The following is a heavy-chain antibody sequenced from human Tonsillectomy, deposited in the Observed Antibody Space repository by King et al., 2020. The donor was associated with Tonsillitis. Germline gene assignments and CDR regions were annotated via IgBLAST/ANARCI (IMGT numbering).Heavy chain of an antibody. CDR1: GFTFSSYA. Sequence: EVQLVESGGGLVQPGGSLRLSCAASGFTFSSYAISWVRQAPGKGLEWVSVIYSGGSSTYYADSVKGRFTISRDNSKNTLYLQMNSLRAEDTAVYYCATYRDFYDSSGLEYWGQGPLVTVSS. D-gene: IGHD3-22*01. J-gene: IGHJ4*02. CDR2: IYSGGSST. V-gene: IGHV3-23*03. CDR3: ATYRDFYDSSGLEY.